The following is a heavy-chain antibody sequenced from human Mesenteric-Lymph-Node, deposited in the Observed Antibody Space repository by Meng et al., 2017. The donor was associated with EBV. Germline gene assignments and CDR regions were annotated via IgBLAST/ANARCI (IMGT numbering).Heavy chain of an antibody. V-gene: IGHV1-24*01. CDR1: GYKLTELS. J-gene: IGHJ4*02. CDR2: FDPEDGET. Sequence: QVQLVQSGGEVKKPGASVKVSCKVSGYKLTELSMHWVRQAPGKGLEWMGGFDPEDGETIYVQKFQGRVTMSEDTSTDTAYMEVSSLRSEDTAVYYCAIRRNFGGSAPFDYWGQGTLVTVSS. CDR3: AIRRNFGGSAPFDY. D-gene: IGHD4-23*01.